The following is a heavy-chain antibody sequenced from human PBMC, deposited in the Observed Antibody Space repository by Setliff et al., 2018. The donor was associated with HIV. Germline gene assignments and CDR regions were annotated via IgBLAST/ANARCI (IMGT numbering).Heavy chain of an antibody. D-gene: IGHD1-26*01. CDR3: ATLVGTNGVVWFDP. V-gene: IGHV5-51*01. CDR1: GYSFSDYW. Sequence: GESLKISCKASGYSFSDYWIGWVRQMPGKGLEWMGVTYPGDSTTRYSPSLEGQVTISADRSINTAFLQWSSLEASDTAMYYCATLVGTNGVVWFDPWGQGTLVTVSS. CDR2: TYPGDSTT. J-gene: IGHJ5*01.